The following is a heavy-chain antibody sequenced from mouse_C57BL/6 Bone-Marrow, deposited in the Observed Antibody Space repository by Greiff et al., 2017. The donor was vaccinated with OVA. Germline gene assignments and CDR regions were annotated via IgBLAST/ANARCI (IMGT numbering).Heavy chain of an antibody. D-gene: IGHD2-3*01. CDR2: IYPGNSDT. Sequence: EVQLQESGTVLARPGASVKMSCKTSGYTFTSYWMHWVKQRPGQGLEWIGAIYPGNSDTSYNQKFKGKAKLTAVTSASTAYMELSSLTNEDSAVDYCTGYLGMGGYSFAYWGQGTLVTVSA. CDR1: GYTFTSYW. V-gene: IGHV1-5*01. CDR3: TGYLGMGGYSFAY. J-gene: IGHJ3*01.